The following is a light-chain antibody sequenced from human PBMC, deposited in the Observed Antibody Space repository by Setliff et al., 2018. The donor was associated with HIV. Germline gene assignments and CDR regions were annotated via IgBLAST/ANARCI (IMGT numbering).Light chain of an antibody. Sequence: SVLTQPPSVSGAPGQRVTISCIGSSSNIGAGYDVHWYQQVPGTAPKLLIFDNNIRTSGVPDRFSGSKSGTSASLAISGLQSADEADYYCATWDENVSGPVFGSGTKVTVL. CDR3: ATWDENVSGPV. CDR1: SSNIGAGYD. V-gene: IGLV1-40*01. J-gene: IGLJ1*01. CDR2: DNN.